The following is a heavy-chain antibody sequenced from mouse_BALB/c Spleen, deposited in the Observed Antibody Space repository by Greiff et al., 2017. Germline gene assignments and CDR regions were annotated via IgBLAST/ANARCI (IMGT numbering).Heavy chain of an antibody. V-gene: IGHV1-20*02. D-gene: IGHD2-4*01. Sequence: EVQLQQSGPELVKPGASVKISCKASGYSFTGYFMNWVMQSHGKSLEWIGRINPYNGDTFYNQKFKGKATLTVDKSSSTAHMELRSLASEDSAVYYCARGDDYDGFAYWGQGTLVTVSA. CDR2: INPYNGDT. CDR3: ARGDDYDGFAY. CDR1: GYSFTGYF. J-gene: IGHJ3*01.